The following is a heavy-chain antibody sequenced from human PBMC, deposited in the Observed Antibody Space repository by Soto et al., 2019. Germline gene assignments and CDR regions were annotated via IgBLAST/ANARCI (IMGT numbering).Heavy chain of an antibody. CDR1: GYTFTNYG. Sequence: QVQLVQSGGEVKKPGASVKVSCKASGYTFTNYGINWMRQAPGQGLEWMGWISAYNGSTKFAQKFQGRVTMTTDTSTSTGDREGRSRKSEDTARYDWAREGLAFRDFDGFIREFDPGGQGTLVTVSS. V-gene: IGHV1-18*04. CDR2: ISAYNGST. CDR3: AREGLAFRDFDGFIREFDP. D-gene: IGHD3-9*01. J-gene: IGHJ5*02.